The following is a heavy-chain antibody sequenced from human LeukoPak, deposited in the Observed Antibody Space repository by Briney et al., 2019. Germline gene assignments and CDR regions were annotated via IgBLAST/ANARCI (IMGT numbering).Heavy chain of an antibody. Sequence: GASVKVSCKASGGTFSSYAISWVRQAPGQGLEWMGRIIPILGIANYAQKFQGRVTITADKSTSTAYMELSSLRSEDTAVYYCARRGGNSGFGGDAYFQHWGQGTLVTVSS. V-gene: IGHV1-69*04. CDR3: ARRGGNSGFGGDAYFQH. J-gene: IGHJ1*01. CDR2: IIPILGIA. D-gene: IGHD4-23*01. CDR1: GGTFSSYA.